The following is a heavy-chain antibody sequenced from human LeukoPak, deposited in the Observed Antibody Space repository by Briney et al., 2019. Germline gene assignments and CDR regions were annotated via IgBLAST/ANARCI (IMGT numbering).Heavy chain of an antibody. CDR3: ARGRVSSSWYSAFDY. J-gene: IGHJ4*02. CDR2: IYTSGST. CDR1: GGSISSYY. V-gene: IGHV4-4*07. Sequence: SETLSLTCTVSGGSISSYYWSWIRQPAGKGLEWIGRIYTSGSTNYNPSLKSRVTMSVDTSKNQFSLKLSSVTAADTAVYYCARGRVSSSWYSAFDYWGRGTLVTVSS. D-gene: IGHD6-13*01.